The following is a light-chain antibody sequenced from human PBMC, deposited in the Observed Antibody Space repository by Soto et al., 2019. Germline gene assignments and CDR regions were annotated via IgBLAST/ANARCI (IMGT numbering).Light chain of an antibody. CDR1: NSGYKT. CDR2: DDS. Sequence: SYELTQPPSVSVAPGQTATFICGGENSGYKTVHWYQQRPGQAPVLVVYDDSDRPSGIPERFSGSNSGNTSTLTIDRVEAGDEADYYCQVWDSGSDLFGGGTQLTV. V-gene: IGLV3-21*02. CDR3: QVWDSGSDL. J-gene: IGLJ2*01.